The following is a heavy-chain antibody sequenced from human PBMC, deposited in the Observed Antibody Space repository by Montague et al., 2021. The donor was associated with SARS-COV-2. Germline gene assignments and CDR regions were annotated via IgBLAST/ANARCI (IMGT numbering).Heavy chain of an antibody. CDR3: AKDSYYYGLGYGMDV. V-gene: IGHV3-23*03. Sequence: SLRLSCAASGFTFSSYVMSWVRQPPGKGLEWVPLIYSAGSSTSYADSVKGRFTISRDNSKNTMYLQMNSLRAEDTALYYCAKDSYYYGLGYGMDVWGQGTTVTVSS. J-gene: IGHJ6*02. D-gene: IGHD3-10*01. CDR1: GFTFSSYV. CDR2: IYSAGSST.